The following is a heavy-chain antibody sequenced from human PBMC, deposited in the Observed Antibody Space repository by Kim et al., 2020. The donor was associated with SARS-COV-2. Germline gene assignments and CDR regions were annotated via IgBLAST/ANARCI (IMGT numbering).Heavy chain of an antibody. V-gene: IGHV3-33*06. D-gene: IGHD3-22*01. CDR1: GFTFSSHG. CDR3: AKDAYDSSGYYDY. J-gene: IGHJ4*02. CDR2: IWYAGSTN. Sequence: GGSLRLSCSASGFTFSSHGMHWVRQAPGKGLEWVAVIWYAGSTNYYEDSVKGRFTISRDNSKNTLYLQMNSLRAEDTAVYYWAKDAYDSSGYYDYWGQGTLVTVSS.